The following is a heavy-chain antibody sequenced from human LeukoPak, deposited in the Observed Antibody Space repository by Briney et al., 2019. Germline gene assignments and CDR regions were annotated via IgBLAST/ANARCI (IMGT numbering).Heavy chain of an antibody. CDR2: ISAYNGNT. V-gene: IGHV1-18*01. D-gene: IGHD4-11*01. CDR3: ARGSWGTTVTTVGLDY. Sequence: ASVKVSCKASGYTFTSYGISWVRQAPGQGLEWMGWISAYNGNTNYAQKLQGRVTMTTDTSTSTAYMELRSLRSDDTAVYYCARGSWGTTVTTVGLDYWGQGTLVTVSS. J-gene: IGHJ4*02. CDR1: GYTFTSYG.